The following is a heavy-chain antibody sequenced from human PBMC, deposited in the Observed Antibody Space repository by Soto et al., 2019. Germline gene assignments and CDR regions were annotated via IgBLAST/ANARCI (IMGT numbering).Heavy chain of an antibody. Sequence: ASVKVSCKTSGYSFIANAVHWVRQAPGQGLEWMGWISADNGNTKYSRKMQGRLTISRDTSASTVYMELTGLTSEDTAVYFCARDDVGSAWPYWGQGTLVTVSS. CDR2: ISADNGNT. J-gene: IGHJ4*02. V-gene: IGHV1-3*01. D-gene: IGHD6-19*01. CDR3: ARDDVGSAWPY. CDR1: GYSFIANA.